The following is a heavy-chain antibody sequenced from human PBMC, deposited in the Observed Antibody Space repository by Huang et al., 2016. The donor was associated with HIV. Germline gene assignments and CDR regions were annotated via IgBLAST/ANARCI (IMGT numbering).Heavy chain of an antibody. CDR2: IIPIFGTA. D-gene: IGHD5-18*01. CDR1: GGTFSSYA. J-gene: IGHJ5*02. V-gene: IGHV1-69*13. Sequence: QVLLVQSGAEVRKPGSSVKVSCTAFGGTFSSYAISWVRQAPGQGLAWMGGIIPIFGTANYTQKFQGRVTITVDESTNTGYMELTRLTSEDTAVYYCARTAYSYGFRQGYNWFDPWGQGTPVTVSS. CDR3: ARTAYSYGFRQGYNWFDP.